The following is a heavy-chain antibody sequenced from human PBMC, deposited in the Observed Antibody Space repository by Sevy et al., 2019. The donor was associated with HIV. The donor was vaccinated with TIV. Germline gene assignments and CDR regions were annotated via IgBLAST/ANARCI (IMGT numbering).Heavy chain of an antibody. V-gene: IGHV3-30-3*01. CDR2: ISTDGNIK. CDR3: TRGLRGRSTRSSGWHDFFDN. D-gene: IGHD6-19*01. Sequence: GGSLRLSCAASLSTFSASAMDWVRQAPGKGLEWVAVISTDGNIKYYADSVKGRFTISRDNSKNMVSLQMNSLRPDDTAIYYCTRGLRGRSTRSSGWHDFFDNWGQGTLVTVSS. CDR1: LSTFSASA. J-gene: IGHJ4*02.